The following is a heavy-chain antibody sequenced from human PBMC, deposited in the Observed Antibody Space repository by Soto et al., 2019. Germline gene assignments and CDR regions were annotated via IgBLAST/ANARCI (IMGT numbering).Heavy chain of an antibody. CDR2: INADNGNT. J-gene: IGHJ4*02. D-gene: IGHD3-3*01. CDR1: GYTFTSYA. CDR3: AREDFGVVIIWDY. Sequence: ASVKVSCKASGYTFTSYAMHWVRQAPGQRLEWMGWINADNGNTKYSQKLQGRVTMTRDTSTSTAYMELRSLRSDDTAVYYCAREDFGVVIIWDYWGQGTQVTVSS. V-gene: IGHV1-3*01.